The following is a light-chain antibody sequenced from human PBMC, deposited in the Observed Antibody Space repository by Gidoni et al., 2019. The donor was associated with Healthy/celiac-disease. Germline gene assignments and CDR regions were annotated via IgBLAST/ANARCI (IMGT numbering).Light chain of an antibody. CDR3: QQYNNWPPLYT. CDR2: GAS. J-gene: IGKJ2*01. CDR1: QSVSSN. Sequence: EIVMTQSPATLSVSQGERATLSCRASQSVSSNLAWYQQQPGQAPRLLIYGASTRATGIPARFSGSGSGTEFTLTISSLQSEDFAVYYCQQYNNWPPLYTCGQGTKLEIK. V-gene: IGKV3-15*01.